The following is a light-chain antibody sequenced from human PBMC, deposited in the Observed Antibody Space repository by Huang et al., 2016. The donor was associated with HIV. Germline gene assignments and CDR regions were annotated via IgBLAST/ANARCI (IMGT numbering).Light chain of an antibody. CDR1: QTSSNF. CDR3: QQSYTSPRT. CDR2: TAS. Sequence: DIQMTQSPSFLSASVGDTVSLTCRASQTSSNFLNWYQQKPGKAPKLLISTASSSQTGVPSRFSGGGSGTDFTLTIISLQPDDFATYYCQQSYTSPRTFGQGTRVDI. J-gene: IGKJ1*01. V-gene: IGKV1-39*01.